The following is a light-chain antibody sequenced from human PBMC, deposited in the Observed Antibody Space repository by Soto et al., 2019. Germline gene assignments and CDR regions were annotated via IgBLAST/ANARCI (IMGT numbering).Light chain of an antibody. J-gene: IGKJ1*01. CDR2: KAS. V-gene: IGKV1-5*03. CDR1: QSISSW. Sequence: DIQMTQSPSTLSASVGDRVTITCRASQSISSWLAWDQQKPGKAPKLLIYKASSLESGVPSRFSGSGSETEFTLTIRSLQPDDFATYYCQQYNRYLVTFGQGTKVEI. CDR3: QQYNRYLVT.